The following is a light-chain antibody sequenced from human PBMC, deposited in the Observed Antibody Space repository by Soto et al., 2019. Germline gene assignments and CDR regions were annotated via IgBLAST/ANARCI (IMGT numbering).Light chain of an antibody. CDR2: EVT. V-gene: IGLV2-14*01. Sequence: QLVLTQPASVSGSPGQSITISCTGTSSDVGGYNHVSWYQQHPGKAPKVMIYEVTYRPAGVSSRFSGSKSGNTASLTISGLQAEDEADYYCSSYTASSTYVFGGGIKLTVL. CDR3: SSYTASSTYV. J-gene: IGLJ1*01. CDR1: SSDVGGYNH.